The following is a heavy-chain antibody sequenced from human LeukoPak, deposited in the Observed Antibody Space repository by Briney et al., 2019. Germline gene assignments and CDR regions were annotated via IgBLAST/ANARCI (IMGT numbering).Heavy chain of an antibody. J-gene: IGHJ4*02. V-gene: IGHV3-7*01. CDR1: GFTFSSYW. D-gene: IGHD6-19*01. Sequence: GGSLRLSCAASGFTFSSYWTSWVRQAPGKGLEWVANIKQDVSEKYYVDSVKGRFTISRDNAKNSLYLQMNSLRAEDTAVYYCASLIAVAGGVDYWGQGTLVTVSS. CDR3: ASLIAVAGGVDY. CDR2: IKQDVSEK.